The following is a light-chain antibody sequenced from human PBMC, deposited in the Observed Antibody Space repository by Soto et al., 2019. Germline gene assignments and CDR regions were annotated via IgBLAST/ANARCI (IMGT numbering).Light chain of an antibody. CDR3: QRYGSALFT. CDR2: GAS. V-gene: IGKV3-20*01. J-gene: IGKJ3*01. Sequence: EIVLTQSPGTLSLSPGERATLSCRASQSVSSSYLAWYQQKPGQAPRLLIYGASSRATGIPDRFSGSGSGTAFTLTISRLEAEESAVYYCQRYGSALFTFGPGAKVAIK. CDR1: QSVSSSY.